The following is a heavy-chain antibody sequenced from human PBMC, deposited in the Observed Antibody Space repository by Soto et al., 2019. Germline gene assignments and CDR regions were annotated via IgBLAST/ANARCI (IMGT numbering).Heavy chain of an antibody. V-gene: IGHV3-11*05. Sequence: GGSLRLSCAASGFTFGDYYMSWIRQAPGKGLEWVSYISSSSSYTNYADSVKGQFTISRDNAKNSLYLQMNSLRAEDTAVYYCARDHHRYSGYDYVDYWGQGTLVTVSS. D-gene: IGHD5-12*01. CDR2: ISSSSSYT. J-gene: IGHJ4*02. CDR3: ARDHHRYSGYDYVDY. CDR1: GFTFGDYY.